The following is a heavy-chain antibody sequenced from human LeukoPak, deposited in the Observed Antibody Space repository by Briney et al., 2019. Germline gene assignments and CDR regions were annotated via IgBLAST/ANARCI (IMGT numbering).Heavy chain of an antibody. Sequence: PVGSLRLSCAASGFTFSSYEMHWVRQAPGKGLEWVSYISSSGSTIYYADSVKGRFTISRDNAKNSLYLQMNSLRAGDAAVYYCAKAPVTTCSGAYCYPFDYWSQGTLVTVSS. V-gene: IGHV3-48*03. CDR1: GFTFSSYE. CDR3: AKAPVTTCSGAYCYPFDY. D-gene: IGHD2-15*01. J-gene: IGHJ4*02. CDR2: ISSSGSTI.